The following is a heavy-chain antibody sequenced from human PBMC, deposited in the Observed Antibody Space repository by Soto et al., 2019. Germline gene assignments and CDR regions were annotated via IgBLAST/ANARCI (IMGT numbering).Heavy chain of an antibody. CDR3: AKPHWADYYDSSGYLRPDAFDI. CDR1: GFTFGSYA. D-gene: IGHD3-22*01. J-gene: IGHJ3*02. V-gene: IGHV3-23*01. CDR2: ISGSGGST. Sequence: GGSLRLSCAASGFTFGSYAMSWVRQAPGKGLEWVSAISGSGGSTYYADSVKGRFTISRDNSKNTLYLQMNSLRAEDTAVYYCAKPHWADYYDSSGYLRPDAFDIWGQGTMVTVSS.